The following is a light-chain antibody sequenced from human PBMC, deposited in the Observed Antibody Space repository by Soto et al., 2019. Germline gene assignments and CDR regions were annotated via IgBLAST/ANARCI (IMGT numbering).Light chain of an antibody. V-gene: IGKV1-39*01. CDR3: QQRYSTLLFT. J-gene: IGKJ5*01. CDR1: QAINTY. Sequence: DIQMTQSPSFLSASVGDRVTISCRASQAINTYLNWYQQKPGKAPKLLIYGTSDLQNGVPSRFSGGGSGTDFTLTISSLQPEAFATYYCQQRYSTLLFTFGQGTLLEV. CDR2: GTS.